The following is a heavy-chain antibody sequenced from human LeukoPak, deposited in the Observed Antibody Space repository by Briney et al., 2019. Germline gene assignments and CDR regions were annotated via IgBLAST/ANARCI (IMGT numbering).Heavy chain of an antibody. D-gene: IGHD3-22*01. CDR1: GLTFSSHG. Sequence: GGSLRLSCAASGLTFSSHGMNWVRQAPGKGLEWVSYISSSGSSKYYADSVKGRFTISRDNAKKSLYLQMHSLRAEDTAVYYCARDSHKFDSSGYYPDAFDIWGQGTMVTVSS. CDR2: ISSSGSSK. CDR3: ARDSHKFDSSGYYPDAFDI. V-gene: IGHV3-48*04. J-gene: IGHJ3*02.